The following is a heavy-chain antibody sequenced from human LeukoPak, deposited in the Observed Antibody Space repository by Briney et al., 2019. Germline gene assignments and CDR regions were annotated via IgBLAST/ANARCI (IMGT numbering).Heavy chain of an antibody. V-gene: IGHV4-31*03. CDR3: ARVKRVAVAEYYYYYGLDV. CDR2: IYYSGST. J-gene: IGHJ6*02. CDR1: GGSISSGGYY. Sequence: PSQTLSLTCTVSGGSISSGGYYWSWIRQHPGKGLEWIGYIYYSGSTNYNPSLESRVTISVDTSKNQFSLKLRSVTAADTAVYYCARVKRVAVAEYYYYYGLDVWGQGTTVTVSS. D-gene: IGHD6-19*01.